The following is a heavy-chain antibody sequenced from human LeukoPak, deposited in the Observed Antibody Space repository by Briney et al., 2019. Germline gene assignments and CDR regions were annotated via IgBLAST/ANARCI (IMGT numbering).Heavy chain of an antibody. J-gene: IGHJ4*02. CDR3: ATGGYSYPRIFDY. CDR2: FDPEDGET. V-gene: IGHV1-24*01. Sequence: ASVKVSCKVSGYTLTESSMHWVRQAPGEGLEWMGGFDPEDGETIYAQKFQGRVTMTEDTSTDTAYMELSSLRSEDTAVYYCATGGYSYPRIFDYWGQGTLVTVSS. CDR1: GYTLTESS. D-gene: IGHD5-18*01.